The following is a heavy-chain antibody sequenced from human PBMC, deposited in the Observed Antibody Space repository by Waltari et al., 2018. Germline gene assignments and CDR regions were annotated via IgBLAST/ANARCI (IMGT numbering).Heavy chain of an antibody. CDR3: ARGRDPGVVGGLSF. D-gene: IGHD1-26*01. CDR2: IYSGGST. Sequence: EVQLLESGGNLIQPGGSLRLSCAASGFTLSAYGVHWVRQAPGKGLEGVSVIYSGGSTKYADSVQGRFIISRENSRNMVYLQMSSLTTEDTAVYYCARGRDPGVVGGLSFWGLGTLVTVSS. CDR1: GFTLSAYG. J-gene: IGHJ4*02. V-gene: IGHV3-23*03.